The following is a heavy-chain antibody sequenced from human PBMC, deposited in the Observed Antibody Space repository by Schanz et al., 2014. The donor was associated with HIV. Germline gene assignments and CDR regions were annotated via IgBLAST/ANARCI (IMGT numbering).Heavy chain of an antibody. CDR2: ISISSTTI. CDR3: ARDMGGTYREGCYDD. V-gene: IGHV3-48*04. J-gene: IGHJ4*02. CDR1: GFTFRDYA. D-gene: IGHD1-26*01. Sequence: EVQLLESGGGLVQPGGSLRLSCVTSGFTFRDYAMSWVRQAPGKGLEWVSYISISSTTIYYADSVKGRFTISRDNAKNSLFLQMNSLRVEDTAVYYCARDMGGTYREGCYDDWGQGTLVIVSS.